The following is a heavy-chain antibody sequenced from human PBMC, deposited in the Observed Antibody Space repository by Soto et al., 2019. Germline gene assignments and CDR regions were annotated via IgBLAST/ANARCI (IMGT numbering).Heavy chain of an antibody. CDR3: ARESSSVH. CDR2: ISYDGSNK. V-gene: IGHV3-30-3*01. J-gene: IGHJ4*02. CDR1: GFTFSSYA. D-gene: IGHD6-6*01. Sequence: GGSLRLSCAASGFTFSSYAMHWVRQAPGKGLEWVAVISYDGSNKYYADSVKGRFTISRDNSKNTLYLQMNSLRAEDTAVYYRARESSSVHWGQGTLVTVSS.